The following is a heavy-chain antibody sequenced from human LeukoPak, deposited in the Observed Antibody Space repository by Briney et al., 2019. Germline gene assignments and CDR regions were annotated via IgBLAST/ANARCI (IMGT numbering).Heavy chain of an antibody. CDR3: AQQVGAPSVYFDY. Sequence: QAGGSLRLSCAASGFTFSSYAMSWVRQAPGKGLEWVSGITGSGDNTFYPDSVKGRFTISRDNSENTLYLQMNSLRAEDTAVYYSAQQVGAPSVYFDYWGQGTLVTVSS. D-gene: IGHD1-26*01. V-gene: IGHV3-23*01. J-gene: IGHJ4*02. CDR2: ITGSGDNT. CDR1: GFTFSSYA.